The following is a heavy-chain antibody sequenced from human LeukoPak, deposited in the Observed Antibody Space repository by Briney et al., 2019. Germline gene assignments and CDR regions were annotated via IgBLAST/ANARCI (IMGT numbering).Heavy chain of an antibody. D-gene: IGHD3-22*01. V-gene: IGHV3-23*01. Sequence: PGGSLRLSCAASGFTFSSYCMSWVRQAPGKGLEWVSSISGSGGSTYYADSVKGRFTISRDNSKSTLYLQMNSLRAEDTAVYFCAKDAEVYYYDSSGSSYFDYWGQGTLVTVSS. CDR1: GFTFSSYC. CDR2: ISGSGGST. J-gene: IGHJ4*02. CDR3: AKDAEVYYYDSSGSSYFDY.